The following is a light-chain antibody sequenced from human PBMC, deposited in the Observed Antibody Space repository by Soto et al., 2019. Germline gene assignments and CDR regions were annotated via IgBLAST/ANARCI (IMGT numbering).Light chain of an antibody. CDR2: GAS. V-gene: IGKV3-15*01. CDR1: QSVPSN. Sequence: EIVMTQSPATLSVSPGERATLSCRASQSVPSNIAWYHQKPGQAPSLLIYGASTRATGVPDRFSGTGSGTELTLTISSLKSEDYAVYYCQQYKSWPPITFGQGTRLEI. CDR3: QQYKSWPPIT. J-gene: IGKJ5*01.